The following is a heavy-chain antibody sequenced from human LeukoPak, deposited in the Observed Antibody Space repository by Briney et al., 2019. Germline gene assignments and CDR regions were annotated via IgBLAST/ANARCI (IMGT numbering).Heavy chain of an antibody. V-gene: IGHV1-69*13. CDR1: GGTFSSYA. D-gene: IGHD2-15*01. Sequence: GASVKVSCKASGGTFSSYAISWVRQAPGQGLEWMGGIIPIFGTANYAQKFQGRVTITADESTSTAYMEVSSLRSEDTAVYYCASVYCSGGSCYSRPLSYYYYGMDVWGQGTTVTVSS. J-gene: IGHJ6*02. CDR3: ASVYCSGGSCYSRPLSYYYYGMDV. CDR2: IIPIFGTA.